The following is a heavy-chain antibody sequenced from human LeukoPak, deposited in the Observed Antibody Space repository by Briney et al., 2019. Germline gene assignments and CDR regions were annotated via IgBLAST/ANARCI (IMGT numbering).Heavy chain of an antibody. CDR3: AKGDDSSGYSSPTD. V-gene: IGHV3-9*01. J-gene: IGHJ4*02. CDR2: ISWNSGSI. CDR1: GFTFDDYA. Sequence: GRSLRLSCAASGFTFDDYAMHWVRQAPGKGLEWVSSISWNSGSIGYPDSVKGRFTISRDNAKNFLYLQMNSLRVEDTALYYCAKGDDSSGYSSPTDWGQGTLVTVSS. D-gene: IGHD3-22*01.